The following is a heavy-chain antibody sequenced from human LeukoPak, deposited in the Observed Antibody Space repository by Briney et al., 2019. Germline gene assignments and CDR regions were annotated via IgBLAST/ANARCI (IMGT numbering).Heavy chain of an antibody. D-gene: IGHD5-12*01. Sequence: GGSLRLSCAASGFTFSSYAMSRVRQAPGKGLEWVSAISGSGGSTYYADSVKGRFTISRDNSKNTLYLQMNSLRAEDTAVYYCAKDRTRGYSGYFDYWGQGTLVTVSS. J-gene: IGHJ4*02. CDR3: AKDRTRGYSGYFDY. V-gene: IGHV3-23*01. CDR2: ISGSGGST. CDR1: GFTFSSYA.